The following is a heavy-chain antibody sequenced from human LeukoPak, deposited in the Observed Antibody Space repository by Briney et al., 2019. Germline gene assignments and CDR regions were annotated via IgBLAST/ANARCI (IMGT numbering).Heavy chain of an antibody. CDR2: IDWDDDK. CDR3: ARTNSSSWTGFDY. Sequence: SGPALVKPTQTLTLTCTFSGFSLSTNGMRVSWIRQPPGKALEWLARIDWDDDKFYSTSLKTRLTISKDTSKSQVVLTMTNMDPVDTATYYCARTNSSSWTGFDYWGQGTLVTVSS. J-gene: IGHJ4*02. V-gene: IGHV2-70*04. CDR1: GFSLSTNGMR. D-gene: IGHD6-13*01.